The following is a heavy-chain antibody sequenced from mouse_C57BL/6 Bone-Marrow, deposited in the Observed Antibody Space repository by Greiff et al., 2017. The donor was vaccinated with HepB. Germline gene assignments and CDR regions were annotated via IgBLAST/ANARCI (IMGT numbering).Heavy chain of an antibody. V-gene: IGHV1-62-2*01. CDR1: GYTFTEYT. CDR2: FYPGSGSI. J-gene: IGHJ2*01. D-gene: IGHD1-1*01. CDR3: ARHVTPFNRLITTVVYFDY. Sequence: QVQLQQSGAELVKPGASVKLSCKASGYTFTEYTIHWVKQRSGQGLEWIGWFYPGSGSIKYNEKFKDKATLTADKSSSTVYMELSRLTSEDSAVYFCARHVTPFNRLITTVVYFDYWGQGTTLTVSS.